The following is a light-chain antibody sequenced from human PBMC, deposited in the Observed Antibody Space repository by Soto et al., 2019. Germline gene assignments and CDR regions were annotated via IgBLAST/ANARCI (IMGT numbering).Light chain of an antibody. CDR1: QSVSRY. V-gene: IGKV3-15*01. CDR2: GAS. Sequence: EIVMTQSPATLSVSPGERATLSCWASQSVSRYLAWYQQKPGQAPRLLIYGASTRATDIPARFSGSGSGTDFTLTISSLQSEDFAVYYCQQYNNWPWVTFGQGTKLEIK. CDR3: QQYNNWPWVT. J-gene: IGKJ2*01.